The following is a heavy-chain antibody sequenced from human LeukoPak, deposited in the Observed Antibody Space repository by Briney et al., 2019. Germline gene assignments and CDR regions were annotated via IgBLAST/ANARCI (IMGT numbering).Heavy chain of an antibody. D-gene: IGHD4-17*01. V-gene: IGHV4-59*12. J-gene: IGHJ4*02. CDR1: GGSISSYY. Sequence: SETLSLTCTVSGGSISSYYWSWIRQPPGKGLEWIGYIYYSGSTNYNPSLKSRLTISVDTSKNQFSLKLSSVTAADTAVYYCAREATVTTNGFDYWGQGTLVTVSS. CDR2: IYYSGST. CDR3: AREATVTTNGFDY.